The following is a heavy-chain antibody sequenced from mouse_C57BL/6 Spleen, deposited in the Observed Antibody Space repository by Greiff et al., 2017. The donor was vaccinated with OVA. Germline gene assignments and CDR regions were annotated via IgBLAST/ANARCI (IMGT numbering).Heavy chain of an antibody. CDR3: ARARYSNFYAMDY. CDR1: GFTFSSYA. CDR2: ISDGGSYT. J-gene: IGHJ4*01. D-gene: IGHD2-5*01. Sequence: EVQGVESGGGLVKPGGSLKLSCAASGFTFSSYAMSWVRQTPEKRLEWVATISDGGSYTYYPDNVKGRFTISRDNAKNNLYLQMSHLKSEDTAMYYCARARYSNFYAMDYWGQGTSVTVSS. V-gene: IGHV5-4*01.